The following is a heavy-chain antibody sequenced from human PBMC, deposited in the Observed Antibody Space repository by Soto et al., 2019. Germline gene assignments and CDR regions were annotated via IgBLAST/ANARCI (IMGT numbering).Heavy chain of an antibody. CDR3: AGRSGSSDY. D-gene: IGHD3-10*01. CDR1: GFTFSNYT. CDR2: ISYDEIDK. V-gene: IGHV3-30*04. J-gene: IGHJ4*02. Sequence: GRSLRLSCAASGFTFSNYTMHWVRQAPGKGLEWVALISYDEIDKYFADAVKGRFTISRDNSKNTLYLQMDSLRAEDTAVYYCAGRSGSSDYWGRGTLVTVSS.